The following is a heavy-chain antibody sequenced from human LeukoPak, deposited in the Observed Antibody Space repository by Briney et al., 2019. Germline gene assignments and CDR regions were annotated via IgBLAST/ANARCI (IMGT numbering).Heavy chain of an antibody. CDR3: AKDISYDYHFDY. CDR2: ITFTGST. CDR1: GASMSSHY. Sequence: SETLSLTCSVSGASMSSHYWSWIRQPAGSWIRQPAEKGLEWIGRITFTGSTNYNPSLKSRVTMSVDTSKNQFSLELSSVTAADTAVYYCAKDISYDYHFDYWGQGTLVTVSS. J-gene: IGHJ4*02. D-gene: IGHD3-16*01. V-gene: IGHV4-4*07.